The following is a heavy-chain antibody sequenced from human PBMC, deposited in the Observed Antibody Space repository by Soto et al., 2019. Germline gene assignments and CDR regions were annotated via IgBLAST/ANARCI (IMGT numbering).Heavy chain of an antibody. CDR1: GGSISSGDYY. CDR3: ARGGSGDIVVVAAIDY. D-gene: IGHD2-15*01. J-gene: IGHJ4*02. CDR2: IFYSGST. Sequence: QVQLQESGPGLVKPSQTLSLTCNVSGGSISSGDYYWSWVRQHPGKGLEWIGYIFYSGSTYYNPSLDIRGTISVDTSKDQFSLKLSSVPAADTAVYYCARGGSGDIVVVAAIDYWGQGTLVTVSS. V-gene: IGHV4-31*03.